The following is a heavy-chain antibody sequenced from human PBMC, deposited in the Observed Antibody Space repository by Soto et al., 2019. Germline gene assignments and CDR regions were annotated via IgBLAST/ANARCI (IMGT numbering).Heavy chain of an antibody. Sequence: EVQLVESGGGLVKPGGSLRLSCAASGFTFSSYSMNWVRQAPGKGLEWVSSISSSSSYIYYADSVKGRFTISRDNAKNPLYLQMNSLRAEDTAVYYCARDRSLGAFDYWGQGTLVTVSS. J-gene: IGHJ4*02. CDR2: ISSSSSYI. CDR3: ARDRSLGAFDY. CDR1: GFTFSSYS. V-gene: IGHV3-21*01.